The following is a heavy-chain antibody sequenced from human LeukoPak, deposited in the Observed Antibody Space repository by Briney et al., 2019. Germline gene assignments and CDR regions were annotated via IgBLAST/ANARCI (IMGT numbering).Heavy chain of an antibody. J-gene: IGHJ5*02. D-gene: IGHD3-3*01. Sequence: ASVKVSCKASGYTFTSYYMHWVRQAPGQGLEWMGIINPSGGSTSYAQKFQGRVTMTRDTSISTAYIELSRLRSDDTAVYYCARAGSNRIIRITIFGDTWGQGTLVTVSS. CDR3: ARAGSNRIIRITIFGDT. V-gene: IGHV1-46*01. CDR2: INPSGGST. CDR1: GYTFTSYY.